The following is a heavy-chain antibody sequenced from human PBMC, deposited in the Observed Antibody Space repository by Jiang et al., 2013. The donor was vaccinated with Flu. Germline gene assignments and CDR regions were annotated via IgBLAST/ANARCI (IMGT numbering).Heavy chain of an antibody. CDR1: GGSY. J-gene: IGHJ4*02. Sequence: LLKPSETLSLTCAVYGGSYWSWIRQPPGKGLEWIGQIHHSGGTGYNPSLKSRVTMSLDTSKNQFSLKLSSVTAADTAVYYCAKHGFPGGSYFDYWGQGTLVTVSS. CDR3: AKHGFPGGSYFDY. V-gene: IGHV4-34*01. CDR2: IHHSGGT. D-gene: IGHD1-26*01.